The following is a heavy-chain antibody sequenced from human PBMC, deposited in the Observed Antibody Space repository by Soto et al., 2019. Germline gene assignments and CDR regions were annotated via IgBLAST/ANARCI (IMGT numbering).Heavy chain of an antibody. Sequence: PGGTLRLSCAASGFTFSNYYRIWIRQAPGKGLEWVSYISSSGSTIYYADSVKGRFTISRDNAKNSLYLQMNSLRAEDTAVYYCARVPRRYCSSTSCYRPYFDYWGQGTLVTVSS. CDR1: GFTFSNYY. J-gene: IGHJ4*02. CDR3: ARVPRRYCSSTSCYRPYFDY. CDR2: ISSSGSTI. V-gene: IGHV3-11*01. D-gene: IGHD2-2*01.